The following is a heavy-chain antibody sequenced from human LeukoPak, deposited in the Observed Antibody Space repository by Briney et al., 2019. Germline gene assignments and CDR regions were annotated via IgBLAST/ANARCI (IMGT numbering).Heavy chain of an antibody. V-gene: IGHV1-8*01. CDR3: ARGGRRGGSGSYYRNWFDP. CDR1: GYTFTSYD. CDR2: MNPNSGNT. Sequence: ASVKVSCKASGYTFTSYDINWVRQATVQGLEWMGWMNPNSGNTGYAQKFQGRVTMTRNTSISTAYMELSSLRSEDTAVYYCARGGRRGGSGSYYRNWFDPWGQGTLVTVSS. D-gene: IGHD3-10*01. J-gene: IGHJ5*02.